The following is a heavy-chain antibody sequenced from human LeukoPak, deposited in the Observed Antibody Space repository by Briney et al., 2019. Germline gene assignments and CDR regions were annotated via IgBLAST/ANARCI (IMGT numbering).Heavy chain of an antibody. CDR3: TIQGVYSSSAFDY. J-gene: IGHJ4*02. CDR2: IKSKTDGGTT. CDR1: GFTFSSYE. D-gene: IGHD6-6*01. V-gene: IGHV3-15*01. Sequence: GSLRLSCAASGFTFSSYEMNWVRQAPGKGLEWVGRIKSKTDGGTTDYAAPVKGRFTISRDDSRNTLYLQMNSLKTEDTAVYYRTIQGVYSSSAFDYWGQGTLVTVSS.